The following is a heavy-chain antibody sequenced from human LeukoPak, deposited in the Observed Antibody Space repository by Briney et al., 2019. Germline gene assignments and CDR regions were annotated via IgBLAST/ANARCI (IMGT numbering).Heavy chain of an antibody. J-gene: IGHJ4*02. CDR3: ARSRYDDY. D-gene: IGHD2-15*01. CDR1: GFTFSSYW. V-gene: IGHV3-7*01. CDR2: IKEDGSEK. Sequence: GGSLRLSCAASGFTFSSYWMNWVRQAPGKGLEWVANIKEDGSEKNYVDSVKGRFTISRDNAKNSLYLQMDALRVEDTAVYYCARSRYDDYWGQGTLVTVSS.